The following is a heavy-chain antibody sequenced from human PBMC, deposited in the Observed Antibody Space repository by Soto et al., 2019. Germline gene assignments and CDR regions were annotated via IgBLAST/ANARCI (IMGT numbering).Heavy chain of an antibody. J-gene: IGHJ4*02. CDR2: IIPIFGTA. CDR3: ARDLNYYDSSCNPY. V-gene: IGHV1-69*01. CDR1: GGTFSSYA. D-gene: IGHD3-22*01. Sequence: QVQLVQSVAEVKKHGSSVKVSCKASGGTFSSYAISWVRQAPGQGLEWMGGIIPIFGTANYAQKFQGRVTITADESTSTADMELSSLRSEDTAVYYCARDLNYYDSSCNPYWGQGTLVTVSS.